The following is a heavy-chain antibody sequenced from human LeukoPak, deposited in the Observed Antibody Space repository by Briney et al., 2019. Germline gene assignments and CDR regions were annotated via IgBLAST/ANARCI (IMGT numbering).Heavy chain of an antibody. CDR3: ARSWYYYDSSGYSAFDI. D-gene: IGHD3-22*01. V-gene: IGHV3-30*04. CDR2: ISYDGSNK. Sequence: GGSLRLSCAASGFTFSGSALHWVRQAPGKGLEWVAVISYDGSNKYYADSVKGRFTISRDNSKNTLYLQMNSLRAEDTAVYYCARSWYYYDSSGYSAFDIWGQGTMVTVSS. J-gene: IGHJ3*02. CDR1: GFTFSGSA.